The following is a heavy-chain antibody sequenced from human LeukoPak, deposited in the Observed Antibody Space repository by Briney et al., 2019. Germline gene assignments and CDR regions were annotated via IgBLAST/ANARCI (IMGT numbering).Heavy chain of an antibody. CDR1: GITFSGSA. Sequence: GGSLRLSCAASGITFSGSAMHWVRQASGKGLEWVGRIRSKANSYATAYAASVKGRFTISRDDSKNTAYLQMNSLKTEDTAVYYCTSPVSGSYYRANDYWGQGTLVTVSS. CDR3: TSPVSGSYYRANDY. CDR2: IRSKANSYAT. D-gene: IGHD1-26*01. J-gene: IGHJ4*02. V-gene: IGHV3-73*01.